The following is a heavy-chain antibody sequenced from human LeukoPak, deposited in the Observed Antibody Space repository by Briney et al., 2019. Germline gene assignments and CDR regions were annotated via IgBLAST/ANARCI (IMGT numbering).Heavy chain of an antibody. CDR1: GFTFSNY. CDR2: IYYSGST. Sequence: GSLRLSCAASGFTFSNYWSWIRQPPGKGLEWIGYIYYSGSTNYSPSLKSRVTISVDTSKNQFSLKLSSVTAADTAVYYCARTVVRGDPFDYWGQGTLVTVSS. CDR3: ARTVVRGDPFDY. V-gene: IGHV4-59*08. J-gene: IGHJ4*02. D-gene: IGHD3-10*01.